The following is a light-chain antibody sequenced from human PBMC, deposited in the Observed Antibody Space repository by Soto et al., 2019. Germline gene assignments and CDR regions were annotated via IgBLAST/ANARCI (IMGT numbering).Light chain of an antibody. CDR1: QSVSSY. Sequence: EIVLTQSPATLSLSPGEGATLSCRASQSVSSYLAWYQQKPGQAPRLLIYDASNTATGIPARFSGSGSGTDFTLTISSLEPEDFAVYYCQQRSKWPLTFGGGTKVEIK. V-gene: IGKV3-11*01. CDR2: DAS. CDR3: QQRSKWPLT. J-gene: IGKJ4*01.